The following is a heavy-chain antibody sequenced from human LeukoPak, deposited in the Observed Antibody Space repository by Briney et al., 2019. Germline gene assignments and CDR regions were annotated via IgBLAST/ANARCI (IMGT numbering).Heavy chain of an antibody. J-gene: IGHJ5*02. CDR3: ARVGTDCSGGSCHDWFDP. CDR2: IYHSGST. D-gene: IGHD2-15*01. Sequence: PSETLSLTCTVSGYSISSGYYWGWIRQPPGKGLEWIGSIYHSGSTYYNPSLKSRVTISVDTSKNQFSLKPSSVTAADTAVYYCARVGTDCSGGSCHDWFDPWGQGTLVTVSS. CDR1: GYSISSGYY. V-gene: IGHV4-38-2*02.